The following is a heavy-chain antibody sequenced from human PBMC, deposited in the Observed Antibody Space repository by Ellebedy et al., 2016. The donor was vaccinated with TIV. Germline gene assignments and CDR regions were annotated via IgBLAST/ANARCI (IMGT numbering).Heavy chain of an antibody. J-gene: IGHJ4*02. CDR2: ITGLSAGDYR. D-gene: IGHD3-22*01. V-gene: IGHV3-23*01. CDR3: AKTLITMIEVLITPYFDY. Sequence: PGGSLRLSCTASGFTFSTFAMSWVRQAPGQGLEWVSTITGLSAGDYRYYADSVKGRFTISRDNSKNTLYLQMNSLRAEDTAVYYCAKTLITMIEVLITPYFDYWGQGTLVTVSS. CDR1: GFTFSTFA.